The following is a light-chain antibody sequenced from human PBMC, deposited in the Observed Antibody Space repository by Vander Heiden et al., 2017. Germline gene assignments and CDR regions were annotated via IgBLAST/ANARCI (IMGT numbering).Light chain of an antibody. V-gene: IGLV3-25*03. CDR3: QSADSSGTYVV. CDR2: NDK. Sequence: SYDLTQPPSASVSPGQTARLTCSGDALPKLDAYWYHPKPVQAPVVLIYNDKERPSGIPERFSGSRSGTTVTLTISGVQAEDEADYYCQSADSSGTYVVFGGGTKLTVL. CDR1: ALPKLD. J-gene: IGLJ2*01.